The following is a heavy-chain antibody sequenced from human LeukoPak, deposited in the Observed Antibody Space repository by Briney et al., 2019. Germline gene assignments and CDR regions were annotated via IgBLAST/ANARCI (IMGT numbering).Heavy chain of an antibody. J-gene: IGHJ4*02. CDR1: GFTFSSYA. CDR3: LGVSVMTTFGS. Sequence: GGSLRLSCAASGFTFSSYAMSWVRQAPGKGLEWVSAISGSGGSTYYADSVKGRFTISRDNSKNTLYLQMNSLRAEDTAVYYCLGVSVMTTFGSWGQGTLVTVSS. D-gene: IGHD3-16*01. V-gene: IGHV3-23*01. CDR2: ISGSGGST.